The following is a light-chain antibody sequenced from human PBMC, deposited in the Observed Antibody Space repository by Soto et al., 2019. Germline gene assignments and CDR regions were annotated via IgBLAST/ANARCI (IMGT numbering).Light chain of an antibody. J-gene: IGKJ1*01. CDR2: KAS. V-gene: IGKV1-5*03. CDR3: KPYNSYWT. Sequence: DLQMTQSPSTLSASVGDIVTITCWSSQNINPWLAWYQQKPGKAPNILIYKASTLESGLPSRFNGSGSGTEFTLTIRSMQPAEFATDDCKPYNSYWTGGPRTKMETK. CDR1: QNINPW.